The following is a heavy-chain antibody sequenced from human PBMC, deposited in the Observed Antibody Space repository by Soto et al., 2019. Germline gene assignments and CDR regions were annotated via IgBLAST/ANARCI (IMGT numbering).Heavy chain of an antibody. J-gene: IGHJ3*01. CDR2: ISYRGYT. CDR3: AIRKSTLGHAFDV. D-gene: IGHD3-3*01. Sequence: QLQLQESGPGLVKPSQTLSLTCTVSCYAITSGDNVWSWIRQPQGRCLEDIGNISYRGYTNYNPSLKSRVSMSVDTAKKQFSLRLPSVTAADTAVYFCAIRKSTLGHAFDVWGQGTVVTVSS. CDR1: CYAITSGDNV. V-gene: IGHV4-30-4*01.